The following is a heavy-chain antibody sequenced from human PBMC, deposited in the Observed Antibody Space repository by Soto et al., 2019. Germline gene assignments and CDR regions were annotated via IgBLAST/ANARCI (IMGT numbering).Heavy chain of an antibody. CDR3: ATDKSGVTIFGVVLFY. CDR1: GYTLTELS. Sequence: ASVKVSCKVSGYTLTELSMHWVRQAPGKGLEWMGGFDPEDGETIYAQKFQGRVTMTEDTSTDTAYMELSSLRSEDTAVYYCATDKSGVTIFGVVLFYWGQGTLVTVSS. J-gene: IGHJ4*02. CDR2: FDPEDGET. D-gene: IGHD3-3*01. V-gene: IGHV1-24*01.